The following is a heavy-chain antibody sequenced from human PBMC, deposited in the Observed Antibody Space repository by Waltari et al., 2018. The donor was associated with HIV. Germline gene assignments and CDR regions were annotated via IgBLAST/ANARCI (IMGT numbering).Heavy chain of an antibody. J-gene: IGHJ4*02. CDR1: GGTFSSYA. CDR3: ARLIGYYYGSGSYPIDY. CDR2: IIPILGIA. Sequence: QVQLVQSGAEVKKPGSSVKVSCKASGGTFSSYAISWVRQAPGQGLEWMGRIIPILGIANYAQKFQGRVTITADKSTSTAYMELSSLRSEDTAVYYCARLIGYYYGSGSYPIDYWGQGTLVTVSS. D-gene: IGHD3-10*01. V-gene: IGHV1-69*04.